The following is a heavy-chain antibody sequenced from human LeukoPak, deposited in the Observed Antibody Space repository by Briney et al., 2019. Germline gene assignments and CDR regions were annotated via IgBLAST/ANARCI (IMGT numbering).Heavy chain of an antibody. CDR1: GFTFSSYA. CDR2: IYYSGST. D-gene: IGHD6-6*01. J-gene: IGHJ6*02. Sequence: GSLRLSCAASGFTFSSYAMSWIRQPPGKGLEWIGYIYYSGSTNYNPSLKSRVTISVDTSKNQFSLKLSSVTAADTAVYYCAARIAARSLYYYYGMDVWGQGTTVTVSS. CDR3: AARIAARSLYYYYGMDV. V-gene: IGHV4-59*01.